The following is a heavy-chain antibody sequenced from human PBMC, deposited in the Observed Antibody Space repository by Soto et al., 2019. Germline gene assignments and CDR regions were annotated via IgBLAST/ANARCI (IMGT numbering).Heavy chain of an antibody. CDR2: ISAYNGNT. V-gene: IGHV1-18*01. J-gene: IGHJ4*02. Sequence: ASVKVSCKASGYTFTSYGISWVRQAPGQGLEWMGWISAYNGNTNYAQKLQGRVTMTTDTSTSTAYMELRSLRSDDTAVYYCAKGFIRHSSSCYFDYWGQGTLVPVSS. CDR1: GYTFTSYG. D-gene: IGHD6-13*01. CDR3: AKGFIRHSSSCYFDY.